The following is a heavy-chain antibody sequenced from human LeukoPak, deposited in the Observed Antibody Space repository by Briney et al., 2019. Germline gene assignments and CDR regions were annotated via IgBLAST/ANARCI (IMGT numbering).Heavy chain of an antibody. J-gene: IGHJ4*02. CDR2: ISGSGAGT. V-gene: IGHV3-23*01. Sequence: GGSLRLSCAVSGFTFSSYAMNWVRQAPGKGLEWVSGISGSGAGTYCADSVKGRFTISRDNSKNTLYLQMNSLRAEDTAVYYCAKMVREFYTISYYFDYWGQGTLVTGSS. CDR3: AKMVREFYTISYYFDY. D-gene: IGHD2-8*01. CDR1: GFTFSSYA.